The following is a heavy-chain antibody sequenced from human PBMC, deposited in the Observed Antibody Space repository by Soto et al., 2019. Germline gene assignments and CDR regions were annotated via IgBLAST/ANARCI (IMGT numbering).Heavy chain of an antibody. D-gene: IGHD4-17*01. CDR1: GFTFISYG. V-gene: IGHV3-33*01. CDR3: ARFHDYGDPRFEY. J-gene: IGHJ4*02. Sequence: GGSLRLSCAASGFTFISYGMHWVRQAPGKGLEWVAVIWYDGSNKYYADSVKGRFTISRDNSKNTLYLQMNSLRAEDTAVYYCARFHDYGDPRFEYWGQGTLVTVSS. CDR2: IWYDGSNK.